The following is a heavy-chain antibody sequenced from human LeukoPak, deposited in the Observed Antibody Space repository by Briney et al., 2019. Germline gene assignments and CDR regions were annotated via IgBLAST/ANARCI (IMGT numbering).Heavy chain of an antibody. CDR3: AKGVGQAYFDY. D-gene: IGHD1-26*01. CDR1: GFTFSSYG. Sequence: GGSLRLSCAASGFTFSSYGMHWVRQAPGKGLEWVAVISYDGSNKYYADSVKGRFTISRDNSKNTLYLQMNSLRAEDTAVYYCAKGVGQAYFDYWGQGTLVTVSS. J-gene: IGHJ4*02. CDR2: ISYDGSNK. V-gene: IGHV3-30*18.